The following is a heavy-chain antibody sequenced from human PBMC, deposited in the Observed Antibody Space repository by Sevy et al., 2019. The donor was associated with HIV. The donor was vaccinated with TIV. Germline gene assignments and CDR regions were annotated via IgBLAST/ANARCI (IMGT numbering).Heavy chain of an antibody. CDR2: IKQDGSEK. CDR1: GFTFSSYW. V-gene: IGHV3-7*01. Sequence: GGSLRLSCAASGFTFSSYWMSWVRQAPGKGLEWVANIKQDGSEKYYVDSVKGRFTISRDNAKNSLYLQMNSLRAEDTTVYYCARDLYSSGWHFDYWGQRTLVTVSS. D-gene: IGHD6-19*01. J-gene: IGHJ4*02. CDR3: ARDLYSSGWHFDY.